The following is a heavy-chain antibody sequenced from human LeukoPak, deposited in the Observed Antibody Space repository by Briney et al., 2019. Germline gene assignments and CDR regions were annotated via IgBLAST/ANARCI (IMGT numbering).Heavy chain of an antibody. V-gene: IGHV4-59*01. D-gene: IGHD3-10*01. CDR2: TYYSGST. Sequence: SETLSLTCTVSGGSLSSYYWSWIRQPPGKGLEWIGYTYYSGSTNYNPSLKSRVTISVDTSKNQFSLKLSSVTAADTAVYYCARASGSGSYLTPYYYYYYMDVWGKGTTVTVSS. J-gene: IGHJ6*03. CDR3: ARASGSGSYLTPYYYYYYMDV. CDR1: GGSLSSYY.